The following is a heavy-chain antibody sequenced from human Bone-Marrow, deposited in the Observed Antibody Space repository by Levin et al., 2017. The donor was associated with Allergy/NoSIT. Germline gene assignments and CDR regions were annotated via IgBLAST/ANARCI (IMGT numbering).Heavy chain of an antibody. CDR3: AREECYNTLNY. CDR2: IKEDGSLI. CDR1: GFTFSVYW. Sequence: ETLSLTCAASGFTFSVYWMTWVRQAPERGLEWLANIKEDGSLIYYVDSVKGRFTISRDNARNSLYLQMNNLRDDDTAVYFCAREECYNTLNYLGQGTLFTVSS. V-gene: IGHV3-7*01. J-gene: IGHJ4*02. D-gene: IGHD5-24*01.